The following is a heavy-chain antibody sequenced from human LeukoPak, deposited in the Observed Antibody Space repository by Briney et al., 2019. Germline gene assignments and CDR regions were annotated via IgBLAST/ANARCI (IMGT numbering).Heavy chain of an antibody. V-gene: IGHV4-59*01. CDR1: SGSISSYY. J-gene: IGHJ4*02. CDR2: IYYSGSI. D-gene: IGHD6-13*01. Sequence: SETLSLTCTVSSGSISSYYWSWIRQPPGKGLEWIGYIYYSGSINYNPSLKSRVTISVDTSKNQFSLKLSSVTAADTAVYYCARAAAGFDYWGQGTLVTVSS. CDR3: ARAAAGFDY.